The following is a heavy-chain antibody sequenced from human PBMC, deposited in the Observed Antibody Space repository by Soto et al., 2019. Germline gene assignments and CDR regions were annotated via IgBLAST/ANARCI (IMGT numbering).Heavy chain of an antibody. V-gene: IGHV1-3*01. J-gene: IGHJ4*02. CDR1: GYTFTSYA. Sequence: ASVKVSCKASGYTFTSYAMYWVRQAPGQRLEWMGWINAGNGNTKYSQKFQGRVTITRDTSASTAYMELSSLRSEDTAVYYCARDRKHDFWSGYLGPYFDYWGQGTLVTVSS. CDR3: ARDRKHDFWSGYLGPYFDY. D-gene: IGHD3-3*01. CDR2: INAGNGNT.